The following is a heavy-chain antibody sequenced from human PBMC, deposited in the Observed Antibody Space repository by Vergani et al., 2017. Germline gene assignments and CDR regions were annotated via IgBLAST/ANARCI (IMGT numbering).Heavy chain of an antibody. CDR3: ARQRPGSGWSLGDFDD. CDR2: IYSTGST. J-gene: IGHJ4*02. Sequence: QVQLQESGPGLVKPSQTLSLTCSVSGDSISSGVYNWNWIRQHPGKGLEWIGYIYSTGSTHHNPSLRRRINLSVITSKNQFSLKLTSVTAADRAVYFCARQRPGSGWSLGDFDDWGQGILVTVSS. CDR1: GDSISSGVYN. D-gene: IGHD6-19*01. V-gene: IGHV4-31*03.